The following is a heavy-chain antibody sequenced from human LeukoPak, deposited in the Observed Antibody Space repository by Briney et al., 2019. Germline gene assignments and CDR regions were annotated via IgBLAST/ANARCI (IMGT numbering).Heavy chain of an antibody. CDR3: ARVSSSGWYINWFDP. CDR1: GFTFSSYE. J-gene: IGHJ5*02. CDR2: IYSGGST. V-gene: IGHV3-66*01. Sequence: GGSLRLSCAASGFTFSSYEMNWVRQAPGKGLEWVSVIYSGGSTYYADSVKGRYTISRDNSKNTLYLQMNSLRAEDTAVYYCARVSSSGWYINWFDPWGQGTLVTVSS. D-gene: IGHD6-19*01.